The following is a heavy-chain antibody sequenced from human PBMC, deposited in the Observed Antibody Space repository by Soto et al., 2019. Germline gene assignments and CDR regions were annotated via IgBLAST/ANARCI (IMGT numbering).Heavy chain of an antibody. D-gene: IGHD7-27*01. Sequence: LTCTVSGGSISSYYWSWIRQPPGKGLEWIGYIYYSGSTNYNPSLNSRVTISVDTSKNQFSLKLSSVTAADTAVYYCARVGTGRIYYYYYMDVWGKGTTVTVSS. CDR3: ARVGTGRIYYYYYMDV. CDR2: IYYSGST. V-gene: IGHV4-59*01. CDR1: GGSISSYY. J-gene: IGHJ6*03.